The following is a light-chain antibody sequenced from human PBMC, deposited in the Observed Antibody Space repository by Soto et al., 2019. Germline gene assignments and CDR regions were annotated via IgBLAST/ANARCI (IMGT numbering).Light chain of an antibody. V-gene: IGKV3-15*01. Sequence: EIVVTQSPATLSVSPGERVTLSCRASQSVSSSLSWYQQRPGQAPRLLIYDTSTRAPGIAARFSGSGSGTEFTLTISSLQPDDFATYYCQQYYRSSITFGQGTRLEIK. CDR3: QQYYRSSIT. CDR1: QSVSSS. J-gene: IGKJ5*01. CDR2: DTS.